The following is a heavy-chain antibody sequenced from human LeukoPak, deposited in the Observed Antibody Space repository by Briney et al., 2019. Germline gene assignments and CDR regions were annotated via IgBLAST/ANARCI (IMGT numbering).Heavy chain of an antibody. CDR1: DGSISGSY. Sequence: SETLSLTCTVSDGSISGSYWTWIRQSPGKGLEWIGDVHSSGTTNYNPSLKSRVTISVDTSKNQFSLKLSSVTAADTAVYYCARVPPSTSSSSYPVEYFQHWGQGTLVTVSS. CDR3: ARVPPSTSSSSYPVEYFQH. V-gene: IGHV4-59*01. CDR2: VHSSGTT. D-gene: IGHD6-6*01. J-gene: IGHJ1*01.